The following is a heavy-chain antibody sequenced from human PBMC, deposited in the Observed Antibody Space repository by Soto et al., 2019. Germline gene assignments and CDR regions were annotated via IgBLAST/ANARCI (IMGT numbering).Heavy chain of an antibody. CDR3: ASGFIPENY. D-gene: IGHD6-25*01. CDR2: INTFNGNT. CDR1: GYTFSDYG. J-gene: IGHJ4*02. Sequence: QVHLVQSEGKVKKPGASVKVSCKTSGYTFSDYGVSWVREAPGQGLEWMGWINTFNGNTNYEHKFQGSVTSSIDTSTRTVCLELTSLKFYDAAVAYCASGFIPENYWGQGTRVTVSS. V-gene: IGHV1-18*01.